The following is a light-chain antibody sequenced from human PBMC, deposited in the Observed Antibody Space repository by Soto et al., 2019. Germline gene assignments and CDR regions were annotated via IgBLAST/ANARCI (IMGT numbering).Light chain of an antibody. CDR2: XVX. V-gene: IGLV2-8*01. CDR1: SSDVGGYNY. J-gene: IGLJ2*01. Sequence: QSALTQPPSASGSPGQSVTISCTGTSSDVGGYNYVSWYQQHPGKAPHLMISXVXXXXXXXXDXXXGSKSGNTASLTVSGLQADDEADYYCSSYAGSNNFVFGGGTKLTVL. CDR3: SSYAGSNNFV.